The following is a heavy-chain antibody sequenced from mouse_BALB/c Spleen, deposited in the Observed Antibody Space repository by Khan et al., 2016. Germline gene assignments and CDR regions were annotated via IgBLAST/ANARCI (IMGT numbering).Heavy chain of an antibody. V-gene: IGHV14-3*02. Sequence: EVQLQESGAEFVKPGASVKLSCTASGFNIKDTYIHWVKQRPEQGLEWIGRIDPANDDTRYDPKFQGKATITADTSSNTAYLQLSSLTSEDTAGYYCARGIYDYEFAYWGQGTLVTGSA. CDR2: IDPANDDT. J-gene: IGHJ3*01. CDR1: GFNIKDTY. D-gene: IGHD2-4*01. CDR3: ARGIYDYEFAY.